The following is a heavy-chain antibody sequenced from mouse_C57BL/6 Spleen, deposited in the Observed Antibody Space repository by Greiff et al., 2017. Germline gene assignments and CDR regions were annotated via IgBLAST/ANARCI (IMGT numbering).Heavy chain of an antibody. V-gene: IGHV5-12*01. D-gene: IGHD3-2*02. CDR1: GFTFSDYY. CDR3: AQTAQATWDAMDY. J-gene: IGHJ4*01. CDR2: ISNGGGST. Sequence: EVKLQESGGGLVQPGGSLKLSCAASGFTFSDYYMYWVRQTPEKRLEWVAYISNGGGSTYYPDTVKGRFTISRDNAKNTLYLQMSRLKSEDTAMYYCAQTAQATWDAMDYWGQGTSVTVSS.